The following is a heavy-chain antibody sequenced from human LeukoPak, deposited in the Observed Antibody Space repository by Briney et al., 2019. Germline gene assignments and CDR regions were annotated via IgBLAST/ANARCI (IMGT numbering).Heavy chain of an antibody. J-gene: IGHJ4*02. V-gene: IGHV1-8*01. CDR1: GYTFTSYD. Sequence: ASVKVSCKASGYTFTSYDINWVRQATGQGLEWMGWMNPNSGNTGYAQKFQGRVTMTRNTSISTAYMELSSLRSEDTAVYYCARVRSGSRRGYCSSGSCYPFDYWGQGTLVTVSS. CDR3: ARVRSGSRRGYCSSGSCYPFDY. CDR2: MNPNSGNT. D-gene: IGHD2-15*01.